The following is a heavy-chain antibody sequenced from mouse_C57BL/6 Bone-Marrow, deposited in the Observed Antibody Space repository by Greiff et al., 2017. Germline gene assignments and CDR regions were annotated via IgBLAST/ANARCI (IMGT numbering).Heavy chain of an antibody. Sequence: EVQLVESGGGLVKPGGSLKLSCAASGFTFSDYGMHWVRQAPEKGLEWVAYISSGSSTIYYADTEKGRFTISRDNAKNTLFLQMTSLRSEDTAMYYCARDWDGGDWFFDYWGQGTTLTVSS. CDR2: ISSGSSTI. J-gene: IGHJ2*01. V-gene: IGHV5-17*01. D-gene: IGHD4-1*01. CDR1: GFTFSDYG. CDR3: ARDWDGGDWFFDY.